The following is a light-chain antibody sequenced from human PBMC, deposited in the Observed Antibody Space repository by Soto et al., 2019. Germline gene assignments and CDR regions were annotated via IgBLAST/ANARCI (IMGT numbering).Light chain of an antibody. V-gene: IGKV3-20*01. Sequence: EIVLTQSPGTLSLSPGERATLSCRASQSVSSSYLAWYQQKPGQAPRLLIYGASSRATGIPDRFSGSGSGTDFTVTISRLEPEDFAVYYCQQYCSSPPLTFGGGTKVEIK. J-gene: IGKJ4*01. CDR3: QQYCSSPPLT. CDR1: QSVSSSY. CDR2: GAS.